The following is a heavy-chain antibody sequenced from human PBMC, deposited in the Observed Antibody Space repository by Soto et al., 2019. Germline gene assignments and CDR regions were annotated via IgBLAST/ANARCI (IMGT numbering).Heavy chain of an antibody. J-gene: IGHJ4*02. D-gene: IGHD3-22*01. CDR3: GRCYYDSGGYTGFDY. Sequence: SDTLSLTCAVSGGSFSDYYWSWIRQPPGKGLEWIGEINHSGNTNYNPSLKSRVTISVDTSKNQFSLKLTSVTAADTAVYYCGRCYYDSGGYTGFDYWGQGTLVTVS. V-gene: IGHV4-34*01. CDR1: GGSFSDYY. CDR2: INHSGNT.